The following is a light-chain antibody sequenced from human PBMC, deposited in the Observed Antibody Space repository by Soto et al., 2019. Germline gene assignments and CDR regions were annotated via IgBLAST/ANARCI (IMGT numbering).Light chain of an antibody. Sequence: AIQMTQSPSSLSSSVGDRVTITCRASQDIRNDLGWYQHKPGKAPNLLIYNASSLQSGVPSRFNGSGSGTDFNLTISSLQPNDSATYYCLQDDSYPRTFGPGTKVDVK. CDR3: LQDDSYPRT. CDR1: QDIRND. V-gene: IGKV1-6*01. J-gene: IGKJ3*01. CDR2: NAS.